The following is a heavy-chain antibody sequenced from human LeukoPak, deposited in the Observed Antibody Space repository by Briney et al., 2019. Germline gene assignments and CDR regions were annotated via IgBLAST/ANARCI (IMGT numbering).Heavy chain of an antibody. CDR3: ARQTGSGLFILP. Sequence: PSETLSLTCTVSGGSISSGSYYWGWIRQPPGRGLEWIGNIYYSGSTNYNLSLKSRVTTSVDTSKNQFSLKLSSVTAADTAVYYCARQTGSGLFILPGGQGTLVTVSS. J-gene: IGHJ4*02. V-gene: IGHV4-39*07. CDR2: IYYSGST. D-gene: IGHD3/OR15-3a*01. CDR1: GGSISSGSYY.